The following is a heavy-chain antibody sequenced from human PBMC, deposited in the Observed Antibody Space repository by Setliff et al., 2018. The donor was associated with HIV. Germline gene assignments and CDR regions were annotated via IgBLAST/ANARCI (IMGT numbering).Heavy chain of an antibody. J-gene: IGHJ5*02. Sequence: ASVKVSCKASGYTFTTYGISWVRQAPGQGLEWMGWISPYNGNTNYAQKLQGRVTMTTDTSTSTAYLELRSLRSDDTAVYYCARDPYFWSGYKWFDPWGQGTLVTVSS. CDR1: GYTFTTYG. D-gene: IGHD3-3*01. CDR3: ARDPYFWSGYKWFDP. V-gene: IGHV1-18*01. CDR2: ISPYNGNT.